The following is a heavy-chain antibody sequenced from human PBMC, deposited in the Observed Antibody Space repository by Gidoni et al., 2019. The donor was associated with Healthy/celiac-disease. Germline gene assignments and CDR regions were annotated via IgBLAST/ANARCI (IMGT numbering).Heavy chain of an antibody. CDR2: IYYSGST. CDR1: GGSIGSYY. J-gene: IGHJ4*02. CDR3: ASMAHHSSSWIKPDY. V-gene: IGHV4-59*01. D-gene: IGHD6-13*01. Sequence: QLQLQESGPGLVKPSETLSLTCTVSGGSIGSYYWSWIRQPPGKGLEWIGYIYYSGSTNYNSSLKSRVTISVDTSKNQFSLKLSSVTAADMAVYYCASMAHHSSSWIKPDYWGQGTLVTVSS.